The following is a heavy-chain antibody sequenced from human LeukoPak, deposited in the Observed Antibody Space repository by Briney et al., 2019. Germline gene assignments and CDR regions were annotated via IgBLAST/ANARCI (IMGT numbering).Heavy chain of an antibody. J-gene: IGHJ6*03. V-gene: IGHV4-4*07. CDR3: ARDLGQQLVYYYYYMDV. CDR1: GGSISSYY. D-gene: IGHD6-13*01. CDR2: IYTSGST. Sequence: SETLSLTCTVSGGSISSYYWSWIRRPAGKGLEWIGRIYTSGSTNYNPSLKSRVTMSVDTSKNQFSLKLSSVTAADTAVYYCARDLGQQLVYYYYYMDVWGKGTTVTVSS.